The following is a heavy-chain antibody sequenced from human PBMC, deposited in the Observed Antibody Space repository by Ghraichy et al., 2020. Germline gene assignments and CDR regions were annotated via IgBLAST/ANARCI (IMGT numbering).Heavy chain of an antibody. CDR2: INHSGST. CDR1: GGSFSGYY. CDR3: ARPQAYYYDSSGYSPFGY. D-gene: IGHD3-22*01. V-gene: IGHV4-34*01. Sequence: SETLSLTCAVYGGSFSGYYWSWIRQPPGKGLEWIGEINHSGSTNYNPSLKSRVTISVDTSKNQFSLKLSSVTAADTAVYYCARPQAYYYDSSGYSPFGYWGQGTLVTVSS. J-gene: IGHJ4*02.